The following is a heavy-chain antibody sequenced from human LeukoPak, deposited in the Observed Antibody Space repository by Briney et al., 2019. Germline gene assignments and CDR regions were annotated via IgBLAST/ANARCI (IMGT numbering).Heavy chain of an antibody. J-gene: IGHJ6*03. Sequence: SVKVSCKASGGTFSSYAISWVRRAPGQGLEWMGGIIPIFGTANYAQKFQGRVTITTDESTSTAYMELSSLRSEDTAVYYCAREAAAEPDYYYYMDVCGKGTTVTVSS. CDR1: GGTFSSYA. CDR3: AREAAAEPDYYYYMDV. V-gene: IGHV1-69*05. CDR2: IIPIFGTA. D-gene: IGHD6-13*01.